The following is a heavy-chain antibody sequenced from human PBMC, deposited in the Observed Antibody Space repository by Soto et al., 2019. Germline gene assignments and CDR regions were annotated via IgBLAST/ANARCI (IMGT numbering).Heavy chain of an antibody. J-gene: IGHJ5*02. CDR3: ARDLACSSTSCYTSWFDP. CDR2: IWYDGSNK. Sequence: GGSLRLSCAASGFTFSSYGMHWVRQAPGKGLEWVAVIWYDGSNKYYAGSVKGRFTISRDNSKNTLYLQMNSLRAEDTAVYYCARDLACSSTSCYTSWFDPWGQGTLVTVSS. CDR1: GFTFSSYG. V-gene: IGHV3-33*01. D-gene: IGHD2-2*02.